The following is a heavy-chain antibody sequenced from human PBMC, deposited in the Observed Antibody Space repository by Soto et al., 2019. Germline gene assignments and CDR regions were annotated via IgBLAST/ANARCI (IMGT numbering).Heavy chain of an antibody. J-gene: IGHJ5*02. D-gene: IGHD2-2*01. CDR1: GGSIISYY. CDR3: ARSRGFDL. Sequence: ALETLPLTNTVSGGSIISYYWNWIRQPPGKGLEWIGSVYYNGNTNYNPSLKSRVTISVDTSKNQFSLNLRSVTAADTAGYYCARSRGFDLWGQGTLVTVSS. V-gene: IGHV4-59*08. CDR2: VYYNGNT.